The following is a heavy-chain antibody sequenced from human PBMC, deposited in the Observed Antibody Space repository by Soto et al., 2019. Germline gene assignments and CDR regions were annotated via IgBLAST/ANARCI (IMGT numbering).Heavy chain of an antibody. CDR2: IYPGDSDT. J-gene: IGHJ6*02. Sequence: HGESLKISCKGSGYSFTSYWIGWVRQMPGKGLEWMGIIYPGDSDTRYSPSFQGQVTISADKSISTAYLQWSSLKASDTAMYYCARQQYSSSWYYYYYGMDVWGQGTTVTV. CDR3: ARQQYSSSWYYYYYGMDV. CDR1: GYSFTSYW. V-gene: IGHV5-51*01. D-gene: IGHD6-13*01.